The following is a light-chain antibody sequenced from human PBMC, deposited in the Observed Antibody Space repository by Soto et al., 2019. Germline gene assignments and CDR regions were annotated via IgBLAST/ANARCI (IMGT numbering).Light chain of an antibody. CDR2: DVS. CDR1: SRDIGGYDF. V-gene: IGLV2-14*03. Sequence: QSALAQPASVSGSPGQSITISCAGSSRDIGGYDFVSWYQQHPGDVPKLIIFDVSDRPSGVSDRFSGSKSGDTASLTISGLQVEDEADYYCSSFSNSDTPYVFGTGTKLTVL. CDR3: SSFSNSDTPYV. J-gene: IGLJ1*01.